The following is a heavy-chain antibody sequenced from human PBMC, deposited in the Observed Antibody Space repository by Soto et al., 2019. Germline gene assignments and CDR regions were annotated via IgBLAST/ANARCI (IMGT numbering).Heavy chain of an antibody. Sequence: AGGSLRLSCAASGFTFSSYGMHWVRQAPGKGLEWVAVISYDGSNKYYADSVKGRFTISRDNSKNTLYLQMNSLRAEDTAVYYCATGKNPHYYCYYGMDFWGQGTTVTVSS. V-gene: IGHV3-30*03. CDR1: GFTFSSYG. CDR3: ATGKNPHYYCYYGMDF. CDR2: ISYDGSNK. J-gene: IGHJ6*02.